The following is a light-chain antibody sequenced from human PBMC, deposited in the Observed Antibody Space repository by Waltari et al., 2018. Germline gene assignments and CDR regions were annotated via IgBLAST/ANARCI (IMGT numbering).Light chain of an antibody. V-gene: IGLV2-14*03. CDR1: SSYVCGYNF. CDR3: SSYTSSRTLV. J-gene: IGLJ2*01. CDR2: DVR. Sequence: QSALTQPASVSGSPGQSIPIPCTGTSSYVCGYNFISWYQQHPGKVPKLVISDVRKRPSGVSNRFSASKSDNTASLTISGLQAEDEADYYCSSYTSSRTLVFGGGTKLTVL.